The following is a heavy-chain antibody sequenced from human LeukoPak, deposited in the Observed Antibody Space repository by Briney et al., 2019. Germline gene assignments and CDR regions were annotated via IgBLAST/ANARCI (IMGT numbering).Heavy chain of an antibody. CDR2: IKQDGSEK. D-gene: IGHD3-3*01. V-gene: IGHV3-7*01. CDR3: ARSKGRGITIFGVGNYYYYYMDV. J-gene: IGHJ6*03. Sequence: GGSLRLSCAASGFTFSSYAMSWVRQAPGKGLEWVANIKQDGSEKYYVDSVKGRFTISRDNAKNSLYLQMNSLRAEDTAVYYCARSKGRGITIFGVGNYYYYYMDVWGKGTTVTVSS. CDR1: GFTFSSYA.